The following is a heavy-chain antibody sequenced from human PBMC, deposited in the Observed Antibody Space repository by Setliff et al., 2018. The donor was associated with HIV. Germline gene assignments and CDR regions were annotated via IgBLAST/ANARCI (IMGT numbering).Heavy chain of an antibody. V-gene: IGHV4-4*07. J-gene: IGHJ6*03. CDR1: GGSISSYY. CDR2: IYTSGST. D-gene: IGHD1-26*01. Sequence: SETLSLTCTVSGGSISSYYWSWIRQPAGKGLEWIGRIYTSGSTNYNPSLKSRVTMSVDTSKNQFSLKLSSVTAADTAVYYCARGLELNGLLYYYYYMDVWGKGATVTVSS. CDR3: ARGLELNGLLYYYYYMDV.